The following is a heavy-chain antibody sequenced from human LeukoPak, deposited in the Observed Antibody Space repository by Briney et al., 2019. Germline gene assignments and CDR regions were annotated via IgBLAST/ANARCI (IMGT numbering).Heavy chain of an antibody. J-gene: IGHJ4*02. CDR3: ARDQGSSHFDY. CDR2: ISGGGRST. D-gene: IGHD1-26*01. Sequence: GGSLRLSCAASGLTFDIYAIIWVRQAPGKGLQWVSGISGGGRSTYYADSVKGRFTISRDNSKNTLYLQMNSLRAEDTAVYYCARDQGSSHFDYWGQGTLVTVSS. CDR1: GLTFDIYA. V-gene: IGHV3-23*01.